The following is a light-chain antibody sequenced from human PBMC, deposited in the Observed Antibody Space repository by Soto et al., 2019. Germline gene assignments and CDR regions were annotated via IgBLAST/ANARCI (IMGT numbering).Light chain of an antibody. CDR1: QSIRSY. Sequence: DIQMTQSPSSLSASVGDRVSITCRASQSIRSYLNWYQQKPGKAPKLLIHAASSLQSGVPSRFSGSGSGTDFTLTISSLQPEDFATYYCQQSYRTPLTFGGGTKVEIK. V-gene: IGKV1-39*01. CDR3: QQSYRTPLT. J-gene: IGKJ4*01. CDR2: AAS.